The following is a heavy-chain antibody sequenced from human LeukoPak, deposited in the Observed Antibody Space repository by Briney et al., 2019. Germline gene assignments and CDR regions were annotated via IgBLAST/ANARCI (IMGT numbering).Heavy chain of an antibody. CDR3: AKRGVVIRVILVGFHKEAYYFDS. V-gene: IGHV3-23*01. CDR2: ISGSGGST. J-gene: IGHJ4*02. D-gene: IGHD3-22*01. CDR1: GITLSNYG. Sequence: GGALRLSCAVSGITLSNYGMSWVRQAPGKGLEWVSGISGSGGSTNYADSVKGRFNISRDNRKNTLYLQMNSLRAEDTAVYFCAKRGVVIRVILVGFHKEAYYFDSWGQGALVTVSS.